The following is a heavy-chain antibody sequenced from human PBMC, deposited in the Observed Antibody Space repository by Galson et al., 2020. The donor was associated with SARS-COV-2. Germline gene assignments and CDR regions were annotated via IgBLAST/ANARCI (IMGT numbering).Heavy chain of an antibody. J-gene: IGHJ6*02. CDR2: IYYSGST. CDR1: GGSISSSSYY. V-gene: IGHV4-39*07. Sequence: SETLSLTCTVSGGSISSSSYYWGWIRQPPGKGLEWIGSIYYSGSTYYNPSLKSRVTISVDTSKNQFSLKLSSVTAADTAVYYCARDAPPAMRVGAYGMDVWGQGTTVTVSS. CDR3: ARDAPPAMRVGAYGMDV. D-gene: IGHD3-16*01.